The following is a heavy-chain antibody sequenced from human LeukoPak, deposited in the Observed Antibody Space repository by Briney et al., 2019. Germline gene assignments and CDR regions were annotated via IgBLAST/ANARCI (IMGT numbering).Heavy chain of an antibody. CDR3: ARLGRGSSSFYYYYYMDV. CDR1: GSISGYY. J-gene: IGHJ6*03. D-gene: IGHD6-6*01. Sequence: KASETLSLTCTVSGSISGYYWSWIRQPPGKGLEWIGYIYTSGSTNYNPSLKSRVTISVDTSKNQFSLKLSSVTAADTAVYYCARLGRGSSSFYYYYYMDVWGKGTTVTVSS. V-gene: IGHV4-4*09. CDR2: IYTSGST.